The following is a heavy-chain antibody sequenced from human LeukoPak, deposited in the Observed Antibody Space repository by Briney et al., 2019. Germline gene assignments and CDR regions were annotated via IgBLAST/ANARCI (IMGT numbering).Heavy chain of an antibody. CDR1: GFTFGSYA. D-gene: IGHD6-19*01. V-gene: IGHV3-23*01. J-gene: IGHJ4*02. CDR3: AKTTAGYSSGRYPGWPVDY. Sequence: GGSLRLPCAASGFTFGSYAMYWVRQAPGKGLEWVSGISGSGGSTFYADSVKGRFTISRANSENTVYLQMNSLRADDTAVYYCAKTTAGYSSGRYPGWPVDYWGQGTLVTVSS. CDR2: ISGSGGST.